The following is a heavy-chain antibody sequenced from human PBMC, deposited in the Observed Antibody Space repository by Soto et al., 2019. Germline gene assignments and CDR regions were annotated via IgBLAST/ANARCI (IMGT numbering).Heavy chain of an antibody. D-gene: IGHD3-22*01. CDR1: GYTITSYD. V-gene: IGHV1-8*01. J-gene: IGHJ4*02. Sequence: QVQLVQSGAEVKKPGASVKVSCKASGYTITSYDINWVRQATGQGLEWMGWMNPNSGNTGYAQKFQGRVTMTRNTSISTAYMELSSLRSEDTAVYYCARGLPPIYDSSGSVDYWGQGTLVTVSS. CDR3: ARGLPPIYDSSGSVDY. CDR2: MNPNSGNT.